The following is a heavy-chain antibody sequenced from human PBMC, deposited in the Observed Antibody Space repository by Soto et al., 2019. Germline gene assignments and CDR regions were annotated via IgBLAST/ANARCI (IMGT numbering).Heavy chain of an antibody. V-gene: IGHV3-23*01. CDR2: VSDGGSDA. CDR3: GGDSSGYYYPDVFDI. CDR1: GFTFSTYA. J-gene: IGHJ3*02. D-gene: IGHD3-22*01. Sequence: GGSLRLSCAASGFTFSTYAMSWVRQPPGKGLEWVSIVSDGGSDAFYADSVKGRFTISRDNAKNTLYLQMNSLTAEDTAVYYYGGDSSGYYYPDVFDIWGQGTMVTVSS.